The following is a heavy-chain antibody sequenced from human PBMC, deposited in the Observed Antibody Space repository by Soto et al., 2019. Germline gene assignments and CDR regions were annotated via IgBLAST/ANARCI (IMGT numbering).Heavy chain of an antibody. D-gene: IGHD6-13*01. Sequence: SVKVCCSASGGSFSRYGISWVRQAPGQGLEWMGGIIPMFDTGNYAQKFQGRATITADESTTTVYLELSRLTSEDTAVYYCERVLEAAPFPRWFDPWGQGTLVTVSS. CDR3: ERVLEAAPFPRWFDP. J-gene: IGHJ5*02. CDR1: GGSFSRYG. CDR2: IIPMFDTG. V-gene: IGHV1-69*13.